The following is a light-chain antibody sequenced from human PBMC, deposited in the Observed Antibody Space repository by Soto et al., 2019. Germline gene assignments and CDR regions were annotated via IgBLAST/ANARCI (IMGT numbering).Light chain of an antibody. CDR1: QSLSSN. J-gene: IGKJ1*01. CDR2: GAS. Sequence: EIVMTQSPATLSVSPGERATLSCRASQSLSSNLAWYQQKPGQAPRLLIYGASTRATDIPARFSGSGSGTEFTLTIGSLQSEDFAVYSCQQYNNWPRTFGQGTKVDIK. V-gene: IGKV3-15*01. CDR3: QQYNNWPRT.